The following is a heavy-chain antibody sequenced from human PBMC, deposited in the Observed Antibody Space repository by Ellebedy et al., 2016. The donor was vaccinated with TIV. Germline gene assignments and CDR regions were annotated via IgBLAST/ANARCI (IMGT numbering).Heavy chain of an antibody. CDR3: ARDVEQADVPLYNWFDP. D-gene: IGHD1/OR15-1a*01. CDR1: GYTFTNYG. Sequence: ASVKVSCXASGYTFTNYGISWVRQAPGQGLEWMGWISAYNGNTNYAQKLQGRVTMTTDTSTSTAYMELRSLRSDDTAVYYCARDVEQADVPLYNWFDPWGQGTLVTVSS. J-gene: IGHJ5*02. V-gene: IGHV1-18*01. CDR2: ISAYNGNT.